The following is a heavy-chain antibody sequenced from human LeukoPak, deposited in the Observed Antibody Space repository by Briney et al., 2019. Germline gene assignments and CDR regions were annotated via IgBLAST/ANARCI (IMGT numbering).Heavy chain of an antibody. Sequence: PGGSLRLSCAASGFTFSDHYMDWVRQAPGKGLEWVGRTRNKANSYTTEYAESVKGRITISRDDSKKSLYLQMNSLKPEDTAVYYCARVKVGGYYYMDVWGKGTTVTVSS. CDR3: ARVKVGGYYYMDV. CDR2: TRNKANSYTT. V-gene: IGHV3-72*01. J-gene: IGHJ6*03. CDR1: GFTFSDHY. D-gene: IGHD2-15*01.